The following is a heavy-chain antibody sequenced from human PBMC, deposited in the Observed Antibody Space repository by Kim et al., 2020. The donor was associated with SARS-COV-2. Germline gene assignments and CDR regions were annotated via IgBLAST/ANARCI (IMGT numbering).Heavy chain of an antibody. CDR2: IYYSGST. J-gene: IGHJ4*02. V-gene: IGHV4-39*01. D-gene: IGHD6-19*01. CDR1: GGSISSSSYY. Sequence: SETLSLTCTVSGGSISSSSYYWGWIRQPPGKGLEWIGSIYYSGSTYYNPSLKSRVTISVDTSKNQFSLKLSSVTAADTAVFYCARAHSSGWSDPSYYFDYWGLGTRVTVSS. CDR3: ARAHSSGWSDPSYYFDY.